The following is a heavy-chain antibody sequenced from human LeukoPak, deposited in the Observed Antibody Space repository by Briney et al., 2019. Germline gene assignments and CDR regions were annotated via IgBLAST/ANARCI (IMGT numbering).Heavy chain of an antibody. CDR1: GGSFSSYY. Sequence: PSETLSLTCTVSGGSFSSYYWSWIRQPPGKGLEWIGHIYYSGSTNYNPSLKSRVTISVDTSKNQFSLKLSSVTAADTAVYYCARAYYCSSTSCPYYFDYWGQGTLVTVSS. J-gene: IGHJ4*02. CDR3: ARAYYCSSTSCPYYFDY. CDR2: IYYSGST. D-gene: IGHD2-2*01. V-gene: IGHV4-59*01.